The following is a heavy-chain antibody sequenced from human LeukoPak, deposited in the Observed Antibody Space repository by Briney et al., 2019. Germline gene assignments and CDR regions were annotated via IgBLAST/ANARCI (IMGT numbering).Heavy chain of an antibody. CDR3: ANAITIFGVARSGGMDV. D-gene: IGHD3-3*01. J-gene: IGHJ6*02. Sequence: GGSLRLSCAASGFTFSNYAMSWVRQAPGKGLEWVSGISGSGGSTYYADPVKGRFTISRDNSKNALYLQMNGLRAEDTAIYYCANAITIFGVARSGGMDVWGQGTTVTVSS. V-gene: IGHV3-23*01. CDR2: ISGSGGST. CDR1: GFTFSNYA.